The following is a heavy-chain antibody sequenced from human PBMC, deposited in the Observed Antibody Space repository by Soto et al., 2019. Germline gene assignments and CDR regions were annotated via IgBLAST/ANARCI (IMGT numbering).Heavy chain of an antibody. V-gene: IGHV3-21*01. D-gene: IGHD3-10*01. Sequence: EVQMVESGGGLVKPGGSLRLSCAASGFTFSSYTMNWVRQAPGKGREWVSSISSNSRYIFYADPVKGRFTISRDNAKNSLYLQMNSLRAEDAAVYYCARDPRVTNAGVVTKGGYYYNYMDVWGKGTTVTVSS. CDR2: ISSNSRYI. CDR1: GFTFSSYT. J-gene: IGHJ6*03. CDR3: ARDPRVTNAGVVTKGGYYYNYMDV.